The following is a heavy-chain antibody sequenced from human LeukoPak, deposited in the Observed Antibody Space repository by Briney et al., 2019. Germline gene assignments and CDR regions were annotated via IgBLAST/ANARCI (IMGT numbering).Heavy chain of an antibody. V-gene: IGHV3-30*02. CDR1: GFTFSSYG. J-gene: IGHJ4*02. D-gene: IGHD3-22*01. CDR3: ARERDYYDSSGYYYGWDY. CDR2: IRYDGSNK. Sequence: GGSLRLSCAASGFTFSSYGMHWVRQAPGKGLEWVAFIRYDGSNKYYADSVKGRFTISRDNSKNTLYLQMNSLRAEDTAVYYCARERDYYDSSGYYYGWDYWGQGTLVTVSS.